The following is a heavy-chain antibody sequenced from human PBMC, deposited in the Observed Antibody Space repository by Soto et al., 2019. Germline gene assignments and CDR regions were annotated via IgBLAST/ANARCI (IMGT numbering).Heavy chain of an antibody. CDR1: GLTFSSSV. J-gene: IGHJ6*02. Sequence: EVQLLESGGGLVQPGGSLRLSCTASGLTFSSSVMSWVRQAPGKGLEWVSLISASGRSTDYADSVKGRFTISRDNSKSTVYLQMNSMRPDDTHLYYCARAPPSDKLQPDSGMDVWGQGTTVTVAS. CDR3: ARAPPSDKLQPDSGMDV. V-gene: IGHV3-23*01. CDR2: ISASGRST. D-gene: IGHD2-15*01.